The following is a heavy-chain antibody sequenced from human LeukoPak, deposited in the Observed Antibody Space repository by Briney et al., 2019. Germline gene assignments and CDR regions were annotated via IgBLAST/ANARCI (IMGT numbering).Heavy chain of an antibody. V-gene: IGHV3-11*01. J-gene: IGHJ4*02. CDR2: ISSRGSNI. D-gene: IGHD3-22*01. CDR3: ASRTYYYDSSGYYNDY. CDR1: GFTFSDYY. Sequence: GGSLRLSCAASGFTFSDYYMSWIRQGPGKGLEWVSYISSRGSNIYYADSVKGRFTISRDNAKNSLYLQMNSLRAEDTAVYYCASRTYYYDSSGYYNDYWGQGTLVTVSS.